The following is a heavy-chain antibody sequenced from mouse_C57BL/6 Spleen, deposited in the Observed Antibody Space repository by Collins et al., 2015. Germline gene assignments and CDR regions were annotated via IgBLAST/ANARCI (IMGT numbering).Heavy chain of an antibody. CDR1: GYSITSDYA. D-gene: IGHD1-1*01. J-gene: IGHJ3*01. V-gene: IGHV3-2*02. CDR2: ISYSGST. CDR3: AYYYGFAY. Sequence: DVQLQEPGPGLVKPSQSLSLTCTVTGYSITSDYAWNWIRQFPGNKLEWMGYISYSGSTSYNPSLKSRISITRDTSKNQFFLQLNSVTTEDTATYYCAYYYGFAYWGQGTLVTVSA.